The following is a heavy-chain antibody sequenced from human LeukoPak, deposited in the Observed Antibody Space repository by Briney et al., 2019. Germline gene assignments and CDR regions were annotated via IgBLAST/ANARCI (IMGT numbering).Heavy chain of an antibody. Sequence: SETLSLTCTVSGGSISTYYWSWIRQPPGRGLEWIGYIYYSGSTNYNSSLKSRVTISVDTSKNQFSLKLSSVTAADTAVYYCAAHHDGFDIWGQGTMVTVSS. J-gene: IGHJ3*02. CDR3: AAHHDGFDI. CDR1: GGSISTYY. CDR2: IYYSGST. V-gene: IGHV4-59*08.